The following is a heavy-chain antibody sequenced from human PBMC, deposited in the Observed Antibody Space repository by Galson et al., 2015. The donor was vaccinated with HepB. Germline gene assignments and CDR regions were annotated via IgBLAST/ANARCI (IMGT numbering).Heavy chain of an antibody. CDR3: AKEVGYCSGSTCYYMEV. CDR1: GLIFSSYG. CDR2: ISYDGGYK. D-gene: IGHD2-15*01. J-gene: IGHJ6*03. Sequence: SLRLSCAGSGLIFSSYGMHWVRLAPGKGLEWVAVISYDGGYKNDADSVKGRFTIYRDNSKNTLFLQMNSLRPEDTAVYYCAKEVGYCSGSTCYYMEVWGKGTTVTVSS. V-gene: IGHV3-30*18.